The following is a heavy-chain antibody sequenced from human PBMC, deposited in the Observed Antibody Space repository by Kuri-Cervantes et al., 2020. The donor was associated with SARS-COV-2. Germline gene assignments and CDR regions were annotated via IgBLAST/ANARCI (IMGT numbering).Heavy chain of an antibody. V-gene: IGHV1-69*13. CDR3: ARGRGYWLPADPIDY. D-gene: IGHD3-9*01. CDR2: IIPIVGTP. J-gene: IGHJ4*02. Sequence: SVKVSCKASGGTFSSYAVSWPRQAPGQGLVWMGGIIPIVGTPNYAPKFQGRVTVTADESTSTAYMELRSLRSDDTAVYYCARGRGYWLPADPIDYWGQGTLVTVSS. CDR1: GGTFSSYA.